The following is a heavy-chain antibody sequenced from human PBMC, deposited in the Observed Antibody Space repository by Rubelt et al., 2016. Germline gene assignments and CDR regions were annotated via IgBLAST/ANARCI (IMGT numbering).Heavy chain of an antibody. J-gene: IGHJ4*02. CDR2: ISAYNGNT. D-gene: IGHD1-7*01. V-gene: IGHV1-18*01. CDR1: GYTFTSYG. CDR3: ARDLPPFRRYNWNFPLDY. Sequence: QVQLVQSGAEVKKPGASVKVSCKASGYTFTSYGISWVRQAPGQGLEWMGWISAYNGNTNYAQKLQGRVTMTTDTATSTADMGLRSLRSDDTAGYYCARDLPPFRRYNWNFPLDYWGQGTLVTVSS.